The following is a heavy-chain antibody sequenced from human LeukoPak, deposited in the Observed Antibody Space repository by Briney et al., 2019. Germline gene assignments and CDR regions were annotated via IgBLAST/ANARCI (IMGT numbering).Heavy chain of an antibody. D-gene: IGHD1-26*01. J-gene: IGHJ4*02. Sequence: SETLSLTCVVYGGTFSGYYWSWIRQPPGKGLEWIGEINHSGSTNYNPSLKSRVTISVDTSKNQFSLKLSSVTAADTAVYYCARGLAYSGSYFSYWGQGTLVTVSS. V-gene: IGHV4-34*01. CDR2: INHSGST. CDR3: ARGLAYSGSYFSY. CDR1: GGTFSGYY.